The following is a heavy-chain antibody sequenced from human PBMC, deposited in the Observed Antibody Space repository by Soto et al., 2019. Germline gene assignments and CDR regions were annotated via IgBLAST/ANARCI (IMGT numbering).Heavy chain of an antibody. Sequence: PGGSLRLSCEGSGFTFRSHSMNWVRQAPGRGLEWVASISTSSSFTYYGDSVRGRFIISRDNAKNSLDLQMDSLRVEDTAVYYCAKEKDRKVDYWGQGTLVTVSS. CDR3: AKEKDRKVDY. CDR2: ISTSSSFT. D-gene: IGHD2-15*01. CDR1: GFTFRSHS. J-gene: IGHJ4*02. V-gene: IGHV3-21*01.